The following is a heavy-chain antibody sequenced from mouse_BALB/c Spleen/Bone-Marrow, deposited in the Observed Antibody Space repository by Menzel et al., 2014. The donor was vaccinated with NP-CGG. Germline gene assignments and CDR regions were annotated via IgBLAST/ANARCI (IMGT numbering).Heavy chain of an antibody. CDR3: ARDSFLITRALDY. V-gene: IGHV2-6-7*01. CDR1: GFSLTGYG. CDR2: IWGDGST. J-gene: IGHJ4*01. D-gene: IGHD2-4*01. Sequence: QVQLNQSGPGLVAPSQSLSITCTVSGFSLTGYGVSWVRQPPGKGLEWLGMIWGDGSTDYNSALKSRLSISKDNSKSQVFLKVNSLQTEDAARYYCARDSFLITRALDYWGQGTSVTVSS.